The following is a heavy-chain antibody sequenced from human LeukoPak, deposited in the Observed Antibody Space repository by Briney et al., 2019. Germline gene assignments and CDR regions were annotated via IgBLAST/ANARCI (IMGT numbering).Heavy chain of an antibody. V-gene: IGHV3-48*03. J-gene: IGHJ4*02. D-gene: IGHD3-10*01. CDR2: ISSSGSTI. CDR1: GYTFSSYE. Sequence: PGGSLRLSCAASGYTFSSYEMNWVRQAPGKGLEWVSYISSSGSTIYYADSVKGRFTISRDNAKNSLYLQMNSLRAEDTAVYYCARERFGELLGWGQGTLVTVSS. CDR3: ARERFGELLG.